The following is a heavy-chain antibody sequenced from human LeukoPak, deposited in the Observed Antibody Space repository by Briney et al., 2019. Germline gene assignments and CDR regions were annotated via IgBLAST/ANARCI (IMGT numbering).Heavy chain of an antibody. CDR2: IYPGDSDT. CDR3: ARRSEMGVPAAIPADY. D-gene: IGHD2-2*02. CDR1: GYSFTSYW. J-gene: IGHJ4*02. Sequence: GESLKISCKGSGYSFTSYWIGWVRQMPGKGLEWMGIIYPGDSDTRYSPSFQGQVTISADKSISTAYLQWSSLKASDTAMYYCARRSEMGVPAAIPADYWGQGTLVTVSS. V-gene: IGHV5-51*01.